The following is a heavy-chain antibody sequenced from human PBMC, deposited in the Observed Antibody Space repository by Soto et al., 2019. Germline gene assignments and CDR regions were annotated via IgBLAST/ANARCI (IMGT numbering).Heavy chain of an antibody. CDR2: TVIGGGT. Sequence: EVQLVETGGGLIQPGGSLRLSCAASGFTVTDNYIIWVRQPPGKGLEWVSTTVIGGGTNYADTVKGRFTVSRDNSKNTLYLQMNNLRVEDTAVYYCARNPPHPIQGWAFGMDVWGQGSTVFVSS. CDR3: ARNPPHPIQGWAFGMDV. CDR1: GFTVTDNY. J-gene: IGHJ6*02. D-gene: IGHD1-26*01. V-gene: IGHV3-53*02.